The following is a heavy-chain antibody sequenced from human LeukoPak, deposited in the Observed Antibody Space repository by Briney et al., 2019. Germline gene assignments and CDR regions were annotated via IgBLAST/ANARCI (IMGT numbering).Heavy chain of an antibody. Sequence: GTSLRLSCAASGFAFSAYGMQWVRQAPGKGLEWVAVISYDGSNKYYTDSVKGRFTISRDNSNNTLYLQMNSLRAEDTAEYYCAKGFSSTDIWGQGTMVTVSS. V-gene: IGHV3-30*18. CDR3: AKGFSSTDI. J-gene: IGHJ3*02. CDR2: ISYDGSNK. CDR1: GFAFSAYG. D-gene: IGHD6-13*01.